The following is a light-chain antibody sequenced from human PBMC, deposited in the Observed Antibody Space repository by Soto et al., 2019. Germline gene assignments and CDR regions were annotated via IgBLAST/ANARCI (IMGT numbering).Light chain of an antibody. CDR3: QQTFRVPLT. CDR1: EMISTY. V-gene: IGKV1-39*01. Sequence: DIQLTQSPSSLSASVGDRVTLTCRASEMISTYLNWYQQKPGKAPKLLIHAASSLQTGVPSRFSASGSDTYFTLTISSLQPDDFATYYCQQTFRVPLTFGQGTKVDIK. J-gene: IGKJ1*01. CDR2: AAS.